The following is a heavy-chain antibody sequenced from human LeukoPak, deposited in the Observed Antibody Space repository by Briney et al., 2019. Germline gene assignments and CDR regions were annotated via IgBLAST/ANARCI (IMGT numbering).Heavy chain of an antibody. J-gene: IGHJ4*02. V-gene: IGHV3-21*01. CDR3: ATEGSGNYFYFFDY. Sequence: GGSLRLSCAASGFTFSSYSMNWVRQAPGKGLEWVSSISSSSSYIYYADSVKGRFTISRDNAKNSLYLQLNSLRAEDTAVYYCATEGSGNYFYFFDYWGQGTLVTVSS. D-gene: IGHD2/OR15-2a*01. CDR1: GFTFSSYS. CDR2: ISSSSSYI.